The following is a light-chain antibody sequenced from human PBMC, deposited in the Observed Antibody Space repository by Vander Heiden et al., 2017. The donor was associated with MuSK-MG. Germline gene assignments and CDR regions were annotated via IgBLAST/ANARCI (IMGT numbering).Light chain of an antibody. CDR3: QQYGSSPFT. Sequence: EIALTQSPGTLSLSPGERATLSCRASQSVSSSYLAWYQQKPGQAPRLLIYGASSRATGIPDRFSGSGSGTDFTLTISRLEPEDFAVYYCQQYGSSPFTFGHGTKVDIK. V-gene: IGKV3-20*01. CDR2: GAS. J-gene: IGKJ3*01. CDR1: QSVSSSY.